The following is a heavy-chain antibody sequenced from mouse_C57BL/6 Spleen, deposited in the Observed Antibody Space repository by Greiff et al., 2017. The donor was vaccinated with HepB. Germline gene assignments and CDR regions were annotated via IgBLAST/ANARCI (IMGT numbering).Heavy chain of an antibody. CDR2: ISDGGSYT. Sequence: EVQGVESGGGLVKPGGSLKLSCAASGFTFSSYAMSWVRQTPEKRLEWVATISDGGSYTYYPDNVKGRFTISRDNAKNNLYLQMSHLKSEDTAMYYCARDKDYPRGFDYWGQGTTLTVSS. V-gene: IGHV5-4*01. CDR1: GFTFSSYA. J-gene: IGHJ2*01. CDR3: ARDKDYPRGFDY. D-gene: IGHD2-4*01.